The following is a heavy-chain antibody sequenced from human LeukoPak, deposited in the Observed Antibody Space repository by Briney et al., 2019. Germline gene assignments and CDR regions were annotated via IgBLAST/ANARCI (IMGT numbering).Heavy chain of an antibody. Sequence: PGESLKISCKGSGYSFTSYWIGWVRQMPGKGLEWMGIIYPGDSDTRYSPSFQGQVTISADKSISTAYLQRSSLKASDTAMYYCTARGVDYYGSGSYSDYWGQGTLVTVSS. CDR2: IYPGDSDT. V-gene: IGHV5-51*01. D-gene: IGHD3-10*01. J-gene: IGHJ4*02. CDR3: TARGVDYYGSGSYSDY. CDR1: GYSFTSYW.